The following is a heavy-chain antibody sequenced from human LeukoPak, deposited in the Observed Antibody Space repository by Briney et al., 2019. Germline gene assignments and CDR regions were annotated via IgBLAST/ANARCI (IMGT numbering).Heavy chain of an antibody. CDR2: IYYSGSA. J-gene: IGHJ4*02. D-gene: IGHD6-19*01. Sequence: SETLSLTRTVSGGSVSSGSYYWSWIRQPPGKGLEWIGYIYYSGSANYNPSLKSRVTLSVDMSKNQFSLKLSSVTAADTAVYYCARATVAGRRFDYWGQGTLVTVSS. V-gene: IGHV4-61*01. CDR1: GGSVSSGSYY. CDR3: ARATVAGRRFDY.